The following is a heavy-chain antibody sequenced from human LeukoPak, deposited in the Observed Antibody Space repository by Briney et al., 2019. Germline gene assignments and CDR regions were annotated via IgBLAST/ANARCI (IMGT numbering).Heavy chain of an antibody. Sequence: GGSLRLSCAASGFTFSSYGTHWVRQAPGKGLEWVAVIWYDGSNKYYADSVKGRFTISRDNSKNTLYLQMNSLRAEDTAVYYCARDDCTNGVCYMFDYWGQGTLVTVSS. V-gene: IGHV3-33*01. D-gene: IGHD2-8*01. CDR3: ARDDCTNGVCYMFDY. CDR2: IWYDGSNK. CDR1: GFTFSSYG. J-gene: IGHJ4*02.